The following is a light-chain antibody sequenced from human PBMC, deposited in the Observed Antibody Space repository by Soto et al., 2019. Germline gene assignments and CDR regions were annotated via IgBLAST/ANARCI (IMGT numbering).Light chain of an antibody. CDR1: GNDVGRYNY. Sequence: QSALTQPPSASGSPVQSVTISCTGTGNDVGRYNYVSWYQQRPAKAPKLIIYEVTKRPSGVPDRVFGSKSCNTAALTLSGRQAEDEADYYCGSFAGANSFVFGTGTKLAVL. J-gene: IGLJ1*01. CDR2: EVT. CDR3: GSFAGANSFV. V-gene: IGLV2-8*01.